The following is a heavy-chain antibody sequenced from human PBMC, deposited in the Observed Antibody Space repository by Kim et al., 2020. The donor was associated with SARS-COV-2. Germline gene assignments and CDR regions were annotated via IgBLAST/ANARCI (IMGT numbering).Heavy chain of an antibody. CDR2: ISYDGSNK. V-gene: IGHV3-30-3*01. D-gene: IGHD6-19*01. CDR3: ARDLRNHYSSGWSFDY. Sequence: GGSLRLSCAASGFTFSSYAMHWVRQAPGKGLEWVAVISYDGSNKYYADSVKGRFTISRDNSKNTLYLQMNSLRAEDTAVYYCARDLRNHYSSGWSFDYWGQGTLVTVSS. J-gene: IGHJ4*02. CDR1: GFTFSSYA.